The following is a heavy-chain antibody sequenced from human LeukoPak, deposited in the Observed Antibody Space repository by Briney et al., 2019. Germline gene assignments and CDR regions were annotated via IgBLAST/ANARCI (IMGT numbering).Heavy chain of an antibody. CDR1: GFTFSNYN. CDR3: AKGGKWDVTPFDY. J-gene: IGHJ4*02. V-gene: IGHV3-48*01. D-gene: IGHD1-26*01. Sequence: TGGSLRLSCAASGFTFSNYNMNWFRQAPGKGLEWVSYISDTGFSIYYADSVKGRFTISRDNAKNSLSLQMDSLRAEDTAVYYCAKGGKWDVTPFDYWGQGTLVTVSS. CDR2: ISDTGFSI.